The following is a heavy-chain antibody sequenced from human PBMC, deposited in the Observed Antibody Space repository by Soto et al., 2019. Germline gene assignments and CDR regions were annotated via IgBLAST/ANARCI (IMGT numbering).Heavy chain of an antibody. D-gene: IGHD6-19*01. CDR1: GGSISSYY. Sequence: SETLSLTCTVSGGSISSYYWSWIRQPPGKGLEWIGYIYYSGSTNYNPSLKSRVTISVDTSKNQFSLKLSSVTAADTAVYYCARVEVAWIWLDNYYYMDAWGKGTTVTV. CDR3: ARVEVAWIWLDNYYYMDA. CDR2: IYYSGST. V-gene: IGHV4-59*01. J-gene: IGHJ6*03.